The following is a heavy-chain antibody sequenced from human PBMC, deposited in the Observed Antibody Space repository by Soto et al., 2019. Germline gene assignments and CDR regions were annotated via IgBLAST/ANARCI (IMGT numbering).Heavy chain of an antibody. CDR2: IYYSGST. V-gene: IGHV4-39*01. Sequence: TSETLSLTCTVSGDTVSSGDYYWGWIRQPPGKGLEWIGSIYYSGSTYYNPSLKSRVTISVDTSKNQFSLKLSSVTAADTAVYYCARRARGAAGFDPWGQGTLVTVSS. J-gene: IGHJ5*02. CDR3: ARRARGAAGFDP. CDR1: GDTVSSGDYY. D-gene: IGHD6-13*01.